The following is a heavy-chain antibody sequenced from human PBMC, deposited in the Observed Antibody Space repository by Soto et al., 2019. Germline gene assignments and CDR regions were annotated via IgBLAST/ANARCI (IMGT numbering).Heavy chain of an antibody. V-gene: IGHV1-69*13. CDR3: ARSREQLVFNVDY. Sequence: SVKVSCKASGVTFSSYAISWVRQAPGQGLEWMGGIIPIFGTANYAQKFQGRVTITADESTSTAYMELSSLRSEDTAVYYCARSREQLVFNVDYWGQGTLVTVSS. J-gene: IGHJ4*02. CDR2: IIPIFGTA. CDR1: GVTFSSYA. D-gene: IGHD6-6*01.